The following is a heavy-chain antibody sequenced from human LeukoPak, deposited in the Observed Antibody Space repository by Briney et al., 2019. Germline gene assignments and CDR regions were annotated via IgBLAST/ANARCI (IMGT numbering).Heavy chain of an antibody. V-gene: IGHV3-23*01. D-gene: IGHD3-3*01. J-gene: IGHJ4*02. CDR1: GFTFSSYA. CDR3: AKDRRLWEWLFDY. CDR2: INGSGGST. Sequence: PGGSLRLSCSASGFTFSSYAMSWDPKAPGKGLEWVSAINGSGGSTYYAYSVKGRFTISSANSKNTVYLQMYSLRGGDTAVYYCAKDRRLWEWLFDYWGQGTLVTVSS.